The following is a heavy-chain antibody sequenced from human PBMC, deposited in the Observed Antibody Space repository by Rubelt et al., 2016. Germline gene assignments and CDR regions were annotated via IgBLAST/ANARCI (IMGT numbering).Heavy chain of an antibody. V-gene: IGHV1-69*01. CDR3: ARDLYKGPRWLVAY. D-gene: IGHD6-19*01. Sequence: QVQLVQSGAEVKKPGSSVKVSCKASGGTFSSYAISWVRQAPGQGLEWMGGIIPIFGTANYAQKFQGRVTITADESTSTAYMGLSSLRSEDTAVYYCARDLYKGPRWLVAYWGQGTLVTVSS. CDR2: IIPIFGTA. J-gene: IGHJ4*02. CDR1: GGTFSSYA.